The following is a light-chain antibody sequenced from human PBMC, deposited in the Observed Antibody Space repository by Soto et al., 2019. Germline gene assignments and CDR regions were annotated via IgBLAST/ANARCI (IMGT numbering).Light chain of an antibody. CDR2: GAS. Sequence: EIVLTQSPGTLSLSPGERATLSCKASQSVTSRYLAWYQQKPGQAPRLLIYGASSRATDIPDRFSGSGSGTDFTLTISRLEPEDFAVYFCQQYNKSPEYTFGQGTKLEIK. CDR1: QSVTSRY. V-gene: IGKV3-20*01. J-gene: IGKJ2*01. CDR3: QQYNKSPEYT.